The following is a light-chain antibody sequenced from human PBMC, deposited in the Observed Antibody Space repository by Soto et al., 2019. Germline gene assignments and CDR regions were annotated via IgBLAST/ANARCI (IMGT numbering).Light chain of an antibody. CDR1: STDVGNYNL. Sequence: QSAPTQPVSVSGSPGQSITISCTGSSTDVGNYNLVSWYLQHPGKAPKLIIYEGTKRPSGVSNRFSASKSGDTASLTISGLQAEDEADYYCCSYAGSGTLAVFGGGTKRTVL. CDR3: CSYAGSGTLAV. J-gene: IGLJ2*01. V-gene: IGLV2-23*01. CDR2: EGT.